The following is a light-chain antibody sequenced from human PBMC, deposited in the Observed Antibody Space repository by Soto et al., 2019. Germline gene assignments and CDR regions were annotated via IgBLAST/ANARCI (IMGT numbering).Light chain of an antibody. CDR3: QQDNDYSWT. Sequence: IQMTQSPSTLSASVGDRVAITCRASQRIGIWLSWYQQKPGKAPRFLLYKASSLESGVPSRFSGSGYATEFLLTISIVQHDYFASYYCQQDNDYSWTFGQGTKVEIK. J-gene: IGKJ1*01. CDR2: KAS. CDR1: QRIGIW. V-gene: IGKV1-5*03.